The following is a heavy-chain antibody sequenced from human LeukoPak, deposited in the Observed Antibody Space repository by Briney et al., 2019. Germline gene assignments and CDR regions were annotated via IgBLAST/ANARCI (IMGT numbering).Heavy chain of an antibody. CDR2: ISGSGGST. D-gene: IGHD4-11*01. V-gene: IGHV3-23*01. CDR3: AKGRNYPNRWPHDAFDI. J-gene: IGHJ3*02. CDR1: GFTFSSYW. Sequence: GGSLRLSCAASGFTFSSYWMSWVRQAPGKGLEWVSAISGSGGSTYYADSVKGRFTISRDNSKNTLYLQMNSLRAEDTAVYYCAKGRNYPNRWPHDAFDIWGQGTMVTVSS.